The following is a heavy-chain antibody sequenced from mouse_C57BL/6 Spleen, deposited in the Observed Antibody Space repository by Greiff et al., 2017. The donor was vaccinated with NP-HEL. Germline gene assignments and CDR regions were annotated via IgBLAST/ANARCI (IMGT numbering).Heavy chain of an antibody. V-gene: IGHV1-52*01. CDR3: ARWEAQASVAY. D-gene: IGHD3-2*02. Sequence: QVQLQQPGAELVRPGSSVKLSCKASGYTFTSYWMHWVKQRPIQGLEWIGNIDPSDSETHYNQKFKDKATLTVDKSSSTAYMQLRSLTSEDSAVEYGARWEAQASVAYWGQGTLVTVSA. J-gene: IGHJ3*01. CDR2: IDPSDSET. CDR1: GYTFTSYW.